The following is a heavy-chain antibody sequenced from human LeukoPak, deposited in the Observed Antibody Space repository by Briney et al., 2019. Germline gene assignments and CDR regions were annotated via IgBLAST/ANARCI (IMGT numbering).Heavy chain of an antibody. CDR3: ARSLGDSSGYYPLPFDY. D-gene: IGHD3-22*01. CDR2: IYTSGST. V-gene: IGHV4-61*02. J-gene: IGHJ4*02. Sequence: SETLSLTCTVSGGSISSGSYYWSWIRQPAGKGLEWIGRIYTSGSTNYNPSLKSRVTISVDTSKNQFSLKLSSVTAADTAVYYCARSLGDSSGYYPLPFDYWGQGTLVIVSS. CDR1: GGSISSGSYY.